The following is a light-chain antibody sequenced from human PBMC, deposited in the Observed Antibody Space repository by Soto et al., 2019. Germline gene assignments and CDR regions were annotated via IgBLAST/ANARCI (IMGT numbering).Light chain of an antibody. CDR2: GAS. CDR1: QSVSSN. V-gene: IGKV3-15*01. CDR3: QHYNNWPFT. Sequence: EIVMTQSPATLSVSPGERATISCRASQSVSSNLAWYQQKPGQAPTLLIYGASARATGIPARFSGSGSGTEFPLTISSLQSEDFAVYYCQHYNNWPFTFGQGTKLESK. J-gene: IGKJ2*01.